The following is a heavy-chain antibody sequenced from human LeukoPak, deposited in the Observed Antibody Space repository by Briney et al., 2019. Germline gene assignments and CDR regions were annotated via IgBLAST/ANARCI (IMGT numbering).Heavy chain of an antibody. D-gene: IGHD6-6*01. CDR1: GFTFSSYA. CDR3: AKSGIAARHSGYYYMDV. J-gene: IGHJ6*03. Sequence: PGGSLRLSCAASGFTFSSYAMSWVRQAPGKGLEWVSAISGSGGSTYYADSVKGRFTISRDNSKNTLYLQMNSLRAEDTAVYYCAKSGIAARHSGYYYMDVWGKGTTVTVSS. V-gene: IGHV3-23*01. CDR2: ISGSGGST.